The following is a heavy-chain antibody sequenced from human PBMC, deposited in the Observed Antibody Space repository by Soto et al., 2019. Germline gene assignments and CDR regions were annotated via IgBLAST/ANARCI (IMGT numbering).Heavy chain of an antibody. J-gene: IGHJ6*02. V-gene: IGHV1-2*04. Sequence: ASVKVSCKASGYTFTGYYMHWVRQAPGQGLEWMGWINPNSGGTNYAQKFQGWVTMTRDTSISTAYMELSRLRSDDTAVYYCARDSGYFASYRNGMDVWGQGTTVTVSS. CDR2: INPNSGGT. CDR3: ARDSGYFASYRNGMDV. CDR1: GYTFTGYY. D-gene: IGHD3-22*01.